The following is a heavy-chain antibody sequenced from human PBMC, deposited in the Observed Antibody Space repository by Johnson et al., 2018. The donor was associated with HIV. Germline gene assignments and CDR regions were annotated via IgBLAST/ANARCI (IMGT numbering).Heavy chain of an antibody. V-gene: IGHV3-30*19. CDR2: ISYDGSNK. Sequence: QMLLVESGGGVVQPGGSLRLSCAASGFTFADYGMHWVRQPPGKGLEWVAVISYDGSNKYYADSVKGRFTISRDNSKNTLYLQMNSLRAEDTAVYYCARWIQLWVAFDIWGQGTMVTVSS. CDR3: ARWIQLWVAFDI. J-gene: IGHJ3*02. D-gene: IGHD5-18*01. CDR1: GFTFADYG.